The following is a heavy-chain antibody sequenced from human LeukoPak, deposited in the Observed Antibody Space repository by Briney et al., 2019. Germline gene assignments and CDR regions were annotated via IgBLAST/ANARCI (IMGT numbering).Heavy chain of an antibody. D-gene: IGHD2-2*01. J-gene: IGHJ4*02. CDR1: GFTFNTYW. CDR2: IKPDGSEK. V-gene: IGHV3-7*01. CDR3: ARGQLADIY. Sequence: GGSLRLSCAASGFTFNTYWMSWVRQAPGKGLEWVAKIKPDGSEKSYVGSVKGRFTISRDNAKNSVYLQMNSLRVEDTAVYYCARGQLADIYWGQGALVTVSS.